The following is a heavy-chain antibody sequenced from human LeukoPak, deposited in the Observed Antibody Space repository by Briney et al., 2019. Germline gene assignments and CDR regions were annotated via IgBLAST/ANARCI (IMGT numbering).Heavy chain of an antibody. CDR1: GYTFTGYF. J-gene: IGHJ4*02. Sequence: GASVKVSCKASGYTFTGYFMHWVRQAPGQGLEWMGRIIPNSGGSNLAQNFQGRVTMTRDTSISTTYMELSSLRSDDTAVYYCARGSYSGYDIDYWGQGTLVTVSS. CDR2: IIPNSGGS. V-gene: IGHV1-2*06. CDR3: ARGSYSGYDIDY. D-gene: IGHD5-12*01.